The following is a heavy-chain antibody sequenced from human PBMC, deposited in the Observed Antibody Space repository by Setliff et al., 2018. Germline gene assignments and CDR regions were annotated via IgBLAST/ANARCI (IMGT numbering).Heavy chain of an antibody. D-gene: IGHD3-22*01. CDR1: GFSISSGYY. CDR2: IHHSGKA. CDR3: ARAHTWSLPNDNSGYPGWFDP. J-gene: IGHJ5*02. V-gene: IGHV4-38-2*01. Sequence: SETLSLTCAVFGFSISSGYYWGWIRQPPGKGLEWIVNIHHSGKAYYNPSLKSRVTMSVDTSKNHVSLKLSSVTAADTAVYYCARAHTWSLPNDNSGYPGWFDPWGQGTLVTVSS.